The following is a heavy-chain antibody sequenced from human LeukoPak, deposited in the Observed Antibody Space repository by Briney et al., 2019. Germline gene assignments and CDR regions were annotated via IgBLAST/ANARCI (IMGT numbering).Heavy chain of an antibody. CDR1: GFIFTTSA. Sequence: PGGSLRLSCEASGFIFTTSAFSWVRQAPGKGLEWVSFISSGGGSTYHSDSVRGRFTTSRDNSNNTVSLYMHSLRAEDTAIYYCAKERRSSMDVWGNGTTVTVSS. CDR3: AKERRSSMDV. D-gene: IGHD6-6*01. V-gene: IGHV3-23*01. CDR2: ISSGGGST. J-gene: IGHJ6*03.